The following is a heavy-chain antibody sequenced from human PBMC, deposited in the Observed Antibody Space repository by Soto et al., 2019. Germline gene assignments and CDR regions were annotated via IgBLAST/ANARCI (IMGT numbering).Heavy chain of an antibody. Sequence: GGSLRLSCAASGFTFSSYSMNWVRQAPGKGLEWVSSISSSSSYIYYADSVKGRFTISRDNAKNSLYLQMNSLRAEDTAVYYCARGGYYDFWSGQPYYYYYMDVWGKGTTVTVSS. CDR3: ARGGYYDFWSGQPYYYYYMDV. J-gene: IGHJ6*03. CDR1: GFTFSSYS. V-gene: IGHV3-21*01. D-gene: IGHD3-3*01. CDR2: ISSSSSYI.